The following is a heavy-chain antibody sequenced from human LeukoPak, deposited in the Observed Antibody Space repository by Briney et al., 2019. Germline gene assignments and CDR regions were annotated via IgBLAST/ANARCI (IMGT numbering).Heavy chain of an antibody. V-gene: IGHV1-46*01. J-gene: IGHJ4*02. CDR2: IGPAGTNT. Sequence: GASVKVSCKTSGYTFSNYYLHWVRQAPGQGLEWMGLIGPAGTNTNYAQKFRGRVTVTRDTSTTTVYMELSSLSYEDTAVYYCAREESGGFFDYWGQGTLVTVSS. D-gene: IGHD2-8*02. CDR1: GYTFSNYY. CDR3: AREESGGFFDY.